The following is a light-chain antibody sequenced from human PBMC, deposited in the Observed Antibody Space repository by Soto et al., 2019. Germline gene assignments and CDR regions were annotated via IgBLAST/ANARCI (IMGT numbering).Light chain of an antibody. CDR2: GAS. Sequence: EMVLTQSTGTLSLSAGERATLSCRASQSVSNSYLAWYQQKPGQAPRLLMYGASSRATGIPDRFSGSGSGTDFSLTIRRLEPEDFAVYYCQQYGSSPTFGQGAKVDIK. CDR3: QQYGSSPT. V-gene: IGKV3-20*01. CDR1: QSVSNSY. J-gene: IGKJ1*01.